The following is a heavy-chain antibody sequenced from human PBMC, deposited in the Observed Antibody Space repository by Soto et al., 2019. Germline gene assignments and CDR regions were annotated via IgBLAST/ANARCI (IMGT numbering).Heavy chain of an antibody. CDR1: GYTFTSYD. J-gene: IGHJ6*02. CDR2: MNPNSGNT. V-gene: IGHV1-8*01. CDR3: ARGGIVPAAREYYYYGMDV. D-gene: IGHD2-2*01. Sequence: GASVKVSCKASGYTFTSYDINWVRQATGQGLEWMGWMNPNSGNTGYAQKFQGRVTMTRNTSISTAYMELSSLRSEDTAVYYCARGGIVPAAREYYYYGMDVWGQGATVTVSS.